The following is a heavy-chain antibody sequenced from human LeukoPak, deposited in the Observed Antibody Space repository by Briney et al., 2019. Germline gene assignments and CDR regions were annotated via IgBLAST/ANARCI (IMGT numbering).Heavy chain of an antibody. J-gene: IGHJ6*03. CDR1: GGSISSYY. V-gene: IGHV4-59*01. CDR2: IYYSGST. D-gene: IGHD5-24*01. Sequence: SETLSLTCTVSGGSISSYYWSWIRQPPGKGLERIGYIYYSGSTNYNPSLKSRVTISVDTSKNQFSLKLSSVTAADTAVYYYARGDGIDYYMDVWGKGTTVTISS. CDR3: ARGDGIDYYMDV.